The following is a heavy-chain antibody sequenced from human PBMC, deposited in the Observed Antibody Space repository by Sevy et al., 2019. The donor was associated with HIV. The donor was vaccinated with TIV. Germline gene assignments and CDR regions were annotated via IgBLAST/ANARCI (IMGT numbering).Heavy chain of an antibody. CDR1: GFTFSSYS. J-gene: IGHJ4*02. CDR3: ASGRDSSGRPGY. V-gene: IGHV3-48*02. D-gene: IGHD6-19*01. Sequence: GGSLRLSCAASGFTFSSYSMNWVRQAPGKGLEWVSYISSSSSTIYYADSVKGRFTISRDNAKNSLYLQINSLRDEDTAVYYCASGRDSSGRPGYWGQGTLVTVSS. CDR2: ISSSSSTI.